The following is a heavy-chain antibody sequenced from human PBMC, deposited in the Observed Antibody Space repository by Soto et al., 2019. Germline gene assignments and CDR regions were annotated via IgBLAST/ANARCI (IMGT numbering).Heavy chain of an antibody. Sequence: EVQLVESGGGLVQPGGSLRLSCAASGFTFSSYWMSWVRQAPGKGLEWVANVNQDGSDKYYVDSVKGRFTISRDNAKNSLYLQMNSLRAEDTAVYYCARYLKYQLPYYWGQGTLVTVSS. J-gene: IGHJ4*02. CDR1: GFTFSSYW. V-gene: IGHV3-7*04. CDR2: VNQDGSDK. CDR3: ARYLKYQLPYY. D-gene: IGHD2-2*01.